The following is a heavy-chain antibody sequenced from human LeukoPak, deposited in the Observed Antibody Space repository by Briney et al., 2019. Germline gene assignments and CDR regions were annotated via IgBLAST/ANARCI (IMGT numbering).Heavy chain of an antibody. D-gene: IGHD6-19*01. V-gene: IGHV4-39*01. CDR3: ARQRSSGLRVEDY. Sequence: PSETLSLTCSVSGGSITTSFYCNWIRQPPGQGLEWIGSTHYSGSNSYNPSLSSRVSMSVDTSKNQFSLKLSSVTAADTAVYYCARQRSSGLRVEDYWGQGTLVTVSS. CDR2: THYSGSN. J-gene: IGHJ4*02. CDR1: GGSITTSFY.